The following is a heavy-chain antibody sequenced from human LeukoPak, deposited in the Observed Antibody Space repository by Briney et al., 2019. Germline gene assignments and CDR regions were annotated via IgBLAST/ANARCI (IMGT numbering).Heavy chain of an antibody. CDR2: TNEHGTII. D-gene: IGHD3-10*01. Sequence: GGSLRLSCAASGFSFSNYWFHWVRQAPGEGLVWVSRTNEHGTIINYADSVKGRFTISRDNAMNTLYLQMNSLRTEDSALYYCVVDLSGSADYWGQGTLVTVSS. CDR1: GFSFSNYW. V-gene: IGHV3-74*01. CDR3: VVDLSGSADY. J-gene: IGHJ4*02.